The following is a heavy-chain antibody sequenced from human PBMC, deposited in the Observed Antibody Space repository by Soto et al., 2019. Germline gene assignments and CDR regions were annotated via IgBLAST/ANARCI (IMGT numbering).Heavy chain of an antibody. J-gene: IGHJ4*02. CDR1: GFSLSTDDVG. D-gene: IGHD6-6*01. CDR2: IYWDDDK. V-gene: IGHV2-5*02. Sequence: SGPTLVNPTQTLTLTCTFSGFSLSTDDVGVGWIRQPPGKALDWLAVIYWDDDKRYSPSLKSRLTITKDTSENQVLLTMTNMDPVDTATYFCARSKYSTSSFDYWGQGALVTVSS. CDR3: ARSKYSTSSFDY.